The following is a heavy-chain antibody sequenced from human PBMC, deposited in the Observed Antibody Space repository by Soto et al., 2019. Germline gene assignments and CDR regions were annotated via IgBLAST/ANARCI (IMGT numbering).Heavy chain of an antibody. J-gene: IGHJ6*02. CDR3: AKDPGNRSSWPPWDYYYYGMDV. D-gene: IGHD6-13*01. CDR1: GFTFSSYG. CDR2: ISYDGSNK. Sequence: QVQLVESGGGVVQPGRSLRLSCAASGFTFSSYGMHWVRQAPGKGLEWVAVISYDGSNKYYADSVKGRFTISRDNSKNTLYLQMNSLRAEDTAVYYCAKDPGNRSSWPPWDYYYYGMDVWGQGTTVTVSS. V-gene: IGHV3-30*18.